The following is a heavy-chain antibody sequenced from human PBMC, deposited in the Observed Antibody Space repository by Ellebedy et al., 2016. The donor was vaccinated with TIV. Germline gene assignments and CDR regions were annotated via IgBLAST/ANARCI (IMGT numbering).Heavy chain of an antibody. J-gene: IGHJ5*02. CDR3: ARAPRDNWFDP. CDR2: IYHSGST. Sequence: MPSETLSLTCAVSGGSISSGGYSWSWIRQPPGKGLEWIGYIYHSGSTYYNPSLKSRVTISVDRSKNQFSLKLSSVTAADTAVYYCARAPRDNWFDPWGQGTLVTVSS. CDR1: GGSISSGGYS. V-gene: IGHV4-30-2*01.